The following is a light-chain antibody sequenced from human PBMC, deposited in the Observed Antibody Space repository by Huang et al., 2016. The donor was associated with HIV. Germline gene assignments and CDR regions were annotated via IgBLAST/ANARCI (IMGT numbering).Light chain of an antibody. Sequence: DIVLTQSPATLSLSPGERATVSCRASQSVSTFLAWYQHKPGQAPRLLIFDASNRASGVPARLSGTGSGTDFTLTISSLEPSDVAVYYCQQHSYWPITFGRGTRLEI. V-gene: IGKV3-11*01. CDR2: DAS. CDR3: QQHSYWPIT. CDR1: QSVSTF. J-gene: IGKJ5*01.